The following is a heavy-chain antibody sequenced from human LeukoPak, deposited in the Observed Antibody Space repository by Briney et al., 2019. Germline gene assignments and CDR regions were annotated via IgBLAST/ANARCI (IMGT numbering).Heavy chain of an antibody. J-gene: IGHJ4*02. Sequence: ASVKVSCKASGYTFTGYYMHWVRQAPGQGLEWMGWINPNSGGTNYAQKFQGRVTMTRDTSISTAYMELSRLRSDDTAVYYCARVRDYGDSLFNDWGQQTLVTVSS. D-gene: IGHD4-17*01. CDR1: GYTFTGYY. CDR3: ARVRDYGDSLFND. CDR2: INPNSGGT. V-gene: IGHV1-2*02.